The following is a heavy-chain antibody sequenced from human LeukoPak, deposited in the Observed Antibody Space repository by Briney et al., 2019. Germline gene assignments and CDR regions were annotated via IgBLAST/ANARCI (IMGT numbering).Heavy chain of an antibody. J-gene: IGHJ4*02. CDR2: ISGSGGNT. CDR1: GFTFSSYA. D-gene: IGHD3-22*01. Sequence: PGGSLRLPCAASGFTFSSYAMSWVRQSPGKGLEWVSAISGSGGNTYSADSVKGRCTISRDNSKKTLYLQMNSLRAEDTAVYYCAKGMSATSGYLELEYWGQGTLVIVSS. V-gene: IGHV3-23*01. CDR3: AKGMSATSGYLELEY.